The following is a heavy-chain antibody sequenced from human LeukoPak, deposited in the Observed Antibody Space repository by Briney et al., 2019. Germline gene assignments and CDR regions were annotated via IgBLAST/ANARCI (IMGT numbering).Heavy chain of an antibody. CDR2: IYHRGNA. J-gene: IGHJ4*02. Sequence: SETLSLTCAVSGYSISSGYHWGWIRQPPGKGPELIGSIYHRGNAYYNPSLKSRVTISLDTSKNQFSLKLSSVTAADTAVYYCARVTGYSSSWQTIDYWGQGTLVTVSS. D-gene: IGHD6-13*01. V-gene: IGHV4-38-2*01. CDR3: ARVTGYSSSWQTIDY. CDR1: GYSISSGYH.